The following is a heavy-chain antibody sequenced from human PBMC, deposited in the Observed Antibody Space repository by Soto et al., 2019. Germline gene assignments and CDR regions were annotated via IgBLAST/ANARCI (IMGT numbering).Heavy chain of an antibody. CDR2: IIPILGIA. J-gene: IGHJ6*02. CDR1: GGTFSSYT. Sequence: ASVKVSCKASGGTFSSYTISWVRQAPGQGLEWMGRIIPILGIANYAQKFQGRVTITADKSTSTAYMELSSLRSEDTAVYYCARAIVVVPAAISYYGMDVWGQGTTVTVSS. CDR3: ARAIVVVPAAISYYGMDV. D-gene: IGHD2-2*01. V-gene: IGHV1-69*02.